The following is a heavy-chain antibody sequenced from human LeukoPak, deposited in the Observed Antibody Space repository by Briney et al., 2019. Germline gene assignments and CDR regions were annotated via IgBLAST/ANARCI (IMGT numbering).Heavy chain of an antibody. D-gene: IGHD2-15*01. CDR2: INPSGGST. Sequence: ASVKVSCKASGYTFTSYYMHWVRQAPGQGLEWMGIINPSGGSTSYAQKFQGRVTMTRDTSVSTAYMELSRLRSDDTALYYCARETGYCSGGRCYFIYWGQGTLVTVSS. CDR1: GYTFTSYY. V-gene: IGHV1-46*01. J-gene: IGHJ4*02. CDR3: ARETGYCSGGRCYFIY.